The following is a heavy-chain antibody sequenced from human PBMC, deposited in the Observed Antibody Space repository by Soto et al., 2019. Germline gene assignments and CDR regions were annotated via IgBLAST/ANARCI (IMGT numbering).Heavy chain of an antibody. J-gene: IGHJ6*02. CDR3: AREARDRETGLVPAAIDGMGV. CDR1: GGTFSRYS. V-gene: IGHV1-69*08. D-gene: IGHD2-2*01. CDR2: IIPIFGIA. Sequence: QVQLVQSGAEVKKPGSSVKVSCKASGGTFSRYSITWVRQAPGHGLEWIGRIIPIFGIASYAQKFQGRVTINADESTSTDYMELSSLRSDDTAVYYCAREARDRETGLVPAAIDGMGVWGQGPTVTVSS.